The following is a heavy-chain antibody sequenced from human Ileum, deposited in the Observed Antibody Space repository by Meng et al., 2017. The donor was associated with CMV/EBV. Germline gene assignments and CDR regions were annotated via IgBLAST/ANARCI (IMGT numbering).Heavy chain of an antibody. CDR3: ARGCSSTSCYTRSDYYYYYGMDV. V-gene: IGHV3-9*03. Sequence: GGSLRLSCAASGFPFGSYAMTWVRQAPGKGLEWVSGISWNSGSIGYADSVKGRFTISRDNAKNSLYLQMNSLRAEDMALYYCARGCSSTSCYTRSDYYYYYGMDVWGQGTTVTVSS. D-gene: IGHD2-2*02. CDR2: ISWNSGSI. J-gene: IGHJ6*02. CDR1: GFPFGSYA.